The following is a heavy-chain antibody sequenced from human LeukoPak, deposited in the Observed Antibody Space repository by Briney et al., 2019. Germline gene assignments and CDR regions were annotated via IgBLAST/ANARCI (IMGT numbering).Heavy chain of an antibody. J-gene: IGHJ4*02. CDR2: IHYSGST. Sequence: PSETLSLTCTVSGGAIANSHYYWGWIRQPPGEGLEWIASIHYSGSTHYNPSLKRLVTISVDTAKTQSSLKLSSVTAADTAVDCCGRLASGLSDYWGQGTLVTVSS. V-gene: IGHV4-39*01. D-gene: IGHD6-19*01. CDR1: GGAIANSHYY. CDR3: GRLASGLSDY.